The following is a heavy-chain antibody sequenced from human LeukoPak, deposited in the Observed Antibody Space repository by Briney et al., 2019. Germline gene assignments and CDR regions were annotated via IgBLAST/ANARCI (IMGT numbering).Heavy chain of an antibody. D-gene: IGHD6-25*01. Sequence: SETLSLTCTVSGDSMRPYYWIWIRQPPGKGLEWIGHIYYSGSTKYNPSPRSRVTMSVNTSKNQFSLNLTSVTATDTAVYSCAREGGDPRWLDPWGQGTLVTVSS. V-gene: IGHV4-59*12. J-gene: IGHJ5*02. CDR3: AREGGDPRWLDP. CDR1: GDSMRPYY. CDR2: IYYSGST.